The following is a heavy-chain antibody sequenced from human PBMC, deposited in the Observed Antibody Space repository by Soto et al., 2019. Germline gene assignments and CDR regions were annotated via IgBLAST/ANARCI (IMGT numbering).Heavy chain of an antibody. CDR3: ARAADVEYSESAQWYAP. D-gene: IGHD1-26*01. CDR2: INPNSGGT. CDR1: GYSFTGAY. J-gene: IGHJ5*02. Sequence: ASALASCLASGYSFTGAYMGWGRQEPGPGLGWMGWINPNSGGTNYAQKFQGWVTMTRDTSISTAYMELSRLRTDDTAVNYCARAADVEYSESAQWYAPWGQGTLVTVSS. V-gene: IGHV1-2*04.